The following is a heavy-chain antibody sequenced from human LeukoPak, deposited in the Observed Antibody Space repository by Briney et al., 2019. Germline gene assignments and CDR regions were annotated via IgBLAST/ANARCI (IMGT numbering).Heavy chain of an antibody. CDR3: ARHEVLWRYFDY. J-gene: IGHJ4*02. D-gene: IGHD2-21*01. CDR2: INHSGST. Sequence: SETLSLTCAVYSGSFSGYYWSWIRQPPGKGLEWIGEINHSGSTNYNPSLKSRVTISVDTSKNQFSLKLSSVTAADTAVYYCARHEVLWRYFDYWGQGTLVTVSS. CDR1: SGSFSGYY. V-gene: IGHV4-34*01.